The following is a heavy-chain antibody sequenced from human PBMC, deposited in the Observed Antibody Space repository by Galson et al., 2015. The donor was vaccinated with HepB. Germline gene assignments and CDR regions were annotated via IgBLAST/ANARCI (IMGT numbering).Heavy chain of an antibody. CDR2: ISWDGGST. CDR1: GFTFDDYT. CDR3: AKGTDSSSWTFDY. J-gene: IGHJ4*02. V-gene: IGHV3-43*01. Sequence: SLRLSCAASGFTFDDYTMHRVRQAPGKGLEWVSLISWDGGSTYYADSVKGRFTISRDNSKNSLYLQMNSLRTEDTALYYCAKGTDSSSWTFDYWGQGTLVTVSS. D-gene: IGHD6-13*01.